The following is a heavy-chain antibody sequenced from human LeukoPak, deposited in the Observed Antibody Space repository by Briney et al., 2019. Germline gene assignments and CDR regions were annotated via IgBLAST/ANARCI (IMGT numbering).Heavy chain of an antibody. CDR3: AGSLWFGESDAIDI. Sequence: SETLSLTCTVSGGPISIYYGSWIGQPPGRGREWFGYIYYSGSTNYNPSLKSRVTISVDTSKNQFSLKLSSVTAADTAVYYCAGSLWFGESDAIDIWGQQTMVTVSS. D-gene: IGHD3-10*01. V-gene: IGHV4-59*13. CDR2: IYYSGST. J-gene: IGHJ3*02. CDR1: GGPISIYY.